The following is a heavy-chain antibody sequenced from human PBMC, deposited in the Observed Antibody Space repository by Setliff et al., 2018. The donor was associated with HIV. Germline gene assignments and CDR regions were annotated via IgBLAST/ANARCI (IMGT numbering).Heavy chain of an antibody. V-gene: IGHV4-34*01. CDR2: INPGGSA. Sequence: PSETLSFTCAVYGGSFSAYYWSWVRQPPEKGLEWIGEINPGGSATYNPSLKSRVTISVDTSKNQFSLKLNTVTAADTAIYYCVLLEVPFIEGIAPPLWGQGSLVTVSS. CDR1: GGSFSAYY. D-gene: IGHD2-15*01. J-gene: IGHJ4*02. CDR3: VLLEVPFIEGIAPPL.